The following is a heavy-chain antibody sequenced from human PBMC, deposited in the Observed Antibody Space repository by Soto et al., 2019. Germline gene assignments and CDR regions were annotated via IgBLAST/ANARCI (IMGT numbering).Heavy chain of an antibody. D-gene: IGHD2-21*02. CDR3: ARYCGGVCYLDAFDI. J-gene: IGHJ3*02. V-gene: IGHV4-30-2*01. CDR1: GGSISSGGYS. Sequence: QLQLQESGSGLVKPSQTLSLTCAVSGGSISSGGYSWSWIRQPPGKGLEWIGYIYHSGSTYYNPYLATRVTISVDRSKNQFSLKLSSVTAADTAVYYCARYCGGVCYLDAFDIWGQGTMVTVSS. CDR2: IYHSGST.